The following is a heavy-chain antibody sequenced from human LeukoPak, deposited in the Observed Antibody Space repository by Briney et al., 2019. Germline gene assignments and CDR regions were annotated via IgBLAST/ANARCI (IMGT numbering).Heavy chain of an antibody. J-gene: IGHJ3*02. CDR1: GYSFTSYW. Sequence: GESLKISCKGSGYSFTSYWIGWVRQMPGKGLEWMGIIYPGDSDTRYSPSFQGQATISADKSISTAYLQWSSLKASDTAMYYCARPEDSGYAFDAFDIWGQGTMVTVSS. CDR2: IYPGDSDT. CDR3: ARPEDSGYAFDAFDI. V-gene: IGHV5-51*01. D-gene: IGHD5-12*01.